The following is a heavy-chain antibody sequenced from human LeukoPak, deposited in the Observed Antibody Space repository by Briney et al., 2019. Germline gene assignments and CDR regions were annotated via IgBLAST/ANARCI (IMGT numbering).Heavy chain of an antibody. CDR1: GYTFTTSD. J-gene: IGHJ4*02. Sequence: ASVKVSCTASGYTFTTSDINWVRQATGQGLEWMGWMNPDSGNTGYVQKFQGRVTMTRDTSISTAYMELSSLTSDDTAVYYCARGTIRSRYFDYWGQGTLVTVSS. CDR2: MNPDSGNT. D-gene: IGHD3-10*01. V-gene: IGHV1-8*01. CDR3: ARGTIRSRYFDY.